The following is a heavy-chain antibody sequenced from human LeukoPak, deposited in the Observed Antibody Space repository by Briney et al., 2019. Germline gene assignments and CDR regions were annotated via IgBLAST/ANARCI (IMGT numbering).Heavy chain of an antibody. CDR2: ISSSSSYI. CDR3: ARGGAHRGFDY. J-gene: IGHJ4*02. CDR1: GFTFSSYS. V-gene: IGHV3-21*01. Sequence: SGGSLRLSCAASGFTFSSYSMNWVRQAPGKGLEWVSFISSSSSYIYYADSVKGRFTISRDNAKNSLYLQMNSLRAEDTAVYYCARGGAHRGFDYWGQGTLVTVSS.